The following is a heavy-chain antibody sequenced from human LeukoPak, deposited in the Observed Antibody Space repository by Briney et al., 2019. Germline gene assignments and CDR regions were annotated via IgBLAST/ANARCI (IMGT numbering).Heavy chain of an antibody. CDR1: GFTFSSYA. V-gene: IGHV3-30-3*01. D-gene: IGHD1-1*01. CDR2: ISIDGSQK. J-gene: IGHJ4*02. Sequence: GGSLRLSCAGSGFTFSSYAVHWVRQAPGKGLEWVTVISIDGSQKYYADSVKGRFSISRDDAKNSLYLQLNSLRAEDTAVYYCATLASTDGYWGQGTLVTVSS. CDR3: ATLASTDGY.